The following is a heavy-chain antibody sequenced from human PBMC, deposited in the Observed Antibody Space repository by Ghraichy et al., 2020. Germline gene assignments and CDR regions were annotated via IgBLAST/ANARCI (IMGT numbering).Heavy chain of an antibody. Sequence: GGSLRLSCAASGFTFSKYGMHWVRQAPGKGLEWVAVISYDGSNKYYADSVKGRLTISRDNSKNMLYLQVSSLRPEDTAVYYCAKERVTSGYYSFRGDYYGMDVWGQGTTVTVSS. CDR1: GFTFSKYG. V-gene: IGHV3-30*18. CDR2: ISYDGSNK. CDR3: AKERVTSGYYSFRGDYYGMDV. D-gene: IGHD3-22*01. J-gene: IGHJ6*02.